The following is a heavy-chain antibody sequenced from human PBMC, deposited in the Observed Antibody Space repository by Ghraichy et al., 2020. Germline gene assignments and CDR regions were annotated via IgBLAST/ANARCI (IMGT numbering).Heavy chain of an antibody. CDR2: ISGSGGST. D-gene: IGHD2-2*01. J-gene: IGHJ4*02. CDR3: AKVGGVVVPAARHRRYYFDY. V-gene: IGHV3-23*01. CDR1: GFTFSSYA. Sequence: GGSLRLSCAASGFTFSSYAMSWVRQAPGKGLEWVSAISGSGGSTYYADSVKGRFTISRDNSKNTLYLQMNSLRAEDTAVYYCAKVGGVVVPAARHRRYYFDYWGQGTLVTVSS.